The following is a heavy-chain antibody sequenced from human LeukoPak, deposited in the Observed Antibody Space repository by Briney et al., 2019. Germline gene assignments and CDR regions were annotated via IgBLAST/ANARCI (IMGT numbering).Heavy chain of an antibody. CDR3: ARDFGWSQFDY. CDR1: GFTFSSSW. CDR2: INQDGTIE. J-gene: IGHJ4*02. D-gene: IGHD3-16*01. V-gene: IGHV3-7*01. Sequence: GGSLRLSCAAFGFTFSSSWMSWVRQAPGKGLEWVANINQDGTIESFLNSVRGRFSISRDNTENSLYLQMNSLRDDDTAVYYCARDFGWSQFDYWGQGTLVTVSS.